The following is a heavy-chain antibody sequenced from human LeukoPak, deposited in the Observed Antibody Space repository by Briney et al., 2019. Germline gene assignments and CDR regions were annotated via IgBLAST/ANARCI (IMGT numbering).Heavy chain of an antibody. V-gene: IGHV3-21*01. J-gene: IGHJ6*03. CDR1: GFTFSSNG. D-gene: IGHD3-22*01. CDR2: ISSSSHYI. Sequence: PGGSLRLSCAASGFTFSSNGMSWVRQAPGMGLEWVSSISSSSHYIYYADSVKGRFTISRDNSKNTLYLQMNSLRAEDTAVYYCARDCWGYYDSSGYYYYYYYMDVWGKGTTVTISS. CDR3: ARDCWGYYDSSGYYYYYYYMDV.